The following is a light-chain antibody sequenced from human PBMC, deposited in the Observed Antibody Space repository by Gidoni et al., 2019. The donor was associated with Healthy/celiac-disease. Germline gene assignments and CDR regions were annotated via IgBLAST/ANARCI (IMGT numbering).Light chain of an antibody. Sequence: EIVLTQSPGTLSLSPGERATLSRRASQSVSSSYLAWYQQKPGQAPRLLIYGASSRATGIPDRFSGSGSGTDFTLTISRLEPEDFAVYYCQQYGSSPSIPFGQGTRLEIK. CDR3: QQYGSSPSIP. CDR1: QSVSSSY. V-gene: IGKV3-20*01. CDR2: GAS. J-gene: IGKJ5*01.